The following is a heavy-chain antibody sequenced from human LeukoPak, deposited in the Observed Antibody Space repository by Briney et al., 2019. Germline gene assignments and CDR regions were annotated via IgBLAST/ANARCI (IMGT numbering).Heavy chain of an antibody. Sequence: SETLSLTCTVSGGSISSYYWSWIRQPPGKGLEWIGYIYYSGSTNYNPSLKSRVTISVDTSKNQFSLKLSSVTAADTAMYYCARGWSGSYWAPVDNWGQGTLVTVSS. V-gene: IGHV4-59*01. J-gene: IGHJ4*02. CDR2: IYYSGST. CDR3: ARGWSGSYWAPVDN. CDR1: GGSISSYY. D-gene: IGHD1-26*01.